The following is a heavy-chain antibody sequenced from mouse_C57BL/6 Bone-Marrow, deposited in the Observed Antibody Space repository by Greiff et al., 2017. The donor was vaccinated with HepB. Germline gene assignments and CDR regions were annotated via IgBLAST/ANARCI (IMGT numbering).Heavy chain of an antibody. Sequence: QVQLKQPGAELVRPGSSVKLSCKASGYTFTSYWMHWVKQRPIQGLEWIGNIDPSDSETHYNQKFKDKATLTVDKSSSTAYMQLGSLTSEDSAVYYCARGEGITTVVATPYFDYWGQGTTLTVSS. CDR3: ARGEGITTVVATPYFDY. D-gene: IGHD1-1*01. CDR2: IDPSDSET. V-gene: IGHV1-52*01. CDR1: GYTFTSYW. J-gene: IGHJ2*01.